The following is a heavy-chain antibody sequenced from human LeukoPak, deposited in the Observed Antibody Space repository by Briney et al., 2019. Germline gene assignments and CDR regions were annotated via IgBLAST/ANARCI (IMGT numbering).Heavy chain of an antibody. CDR3: ARTPLYDSSGCEIDY. V-gene: IGHV4-34*01. D-gene: IGHD3-22*01. CDR2: INHSGST. J-gene: IGHJ4*02. Sequence: PSKTLSLTCAVYGGSFSGYYWSWIRQPPGKGLEWIGEINHSGSTNYNPSLKSRVTISVDTSKNQFSLKLSSVTAADTAVYYCARTPLYDSSGCEIDYWGQGTLVTVSS. CDR1: GGSFSGYY.